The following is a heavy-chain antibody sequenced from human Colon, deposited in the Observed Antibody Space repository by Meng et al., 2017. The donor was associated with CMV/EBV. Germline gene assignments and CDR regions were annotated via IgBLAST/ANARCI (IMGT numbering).Heavy chain of an antibody. CDR2: VYYSGGT. D-gene: IGHD2-21*02. CDR1: GASMRGFH. J-gene: IGHJ4*02. V-gene: IGHV4-59*01. Sequence: GSLRLSCTVSGASMRGFHWTWIRQTPGKGLECLGYVYYSGGTTYHPSLKSRVTISVGTSQNQFSLNLSSVTAADTAMYYCARRAYCGNDCYFFDFWGQGTLVTVSS. CDR3: ARRAYCGNDCYFFDF.